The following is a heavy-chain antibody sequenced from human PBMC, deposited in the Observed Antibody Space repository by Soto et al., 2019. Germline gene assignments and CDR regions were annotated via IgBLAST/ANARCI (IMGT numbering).Heavy chain of an antibody. CDR3: ARSAYGDYSEYFQH. CDR1: GYTFTSYG. Sequence: ASVKVSCKASGYTFTSYGISWVRQAPGQGLEWMGWISAYNGNTNYAQKLQGRVTMTTDTSTSTAYMELRSLRSDDTAVYYCARSAYGDYSEYFQHWGQGTLVTVAS. CDR2: ISAYNGNT. V-gene: IGHV1-18*01. D-gene: IGHD4-17*01. J-gene: IGHJ1*01.